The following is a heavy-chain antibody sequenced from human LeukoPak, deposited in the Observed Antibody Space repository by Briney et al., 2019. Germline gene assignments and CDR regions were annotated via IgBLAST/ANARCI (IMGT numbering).Heavy chain of an antibody. J-gene: IGHJ4*02. CDR2: ISAYNGNT. CDR1: GYTFTSYD. V-gene: IGHV1-18*01. CDR3: ARGEDYYGSGSQGV. Sequence: ASVKVSCKASGYTFTSYDINWVRQATGQGLEWMGWISAYNGNTNYAQKLQGRVTMTTDTSTSTAYMELRSLRSDDTAVYYCARGEDYYGSGSQGVWGQGTLVTVSS. D-gene: IGHD3-10*01.